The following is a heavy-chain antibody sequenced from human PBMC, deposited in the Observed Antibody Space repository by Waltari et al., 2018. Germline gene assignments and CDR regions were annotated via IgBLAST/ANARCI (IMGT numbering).Heavy chain of an antibody. CDR3: ARGSAAEYFQH. CDR2: INTDGSST. V-gene: IGHV3-74*01. Sequence: EVQLVESGGGLVQPGGSLRLSCAASGFTFSSYWMHWVRQAPGKGLVWVSRINTDGSSTSYADSVKGRFTISRDNDKNTLYLQMNSLRAEDTAVYYCARGSAAEYFQHWGQGTLVTVSS. CDR1: GFTFSSYW. J-gene: IGHJ1*01.